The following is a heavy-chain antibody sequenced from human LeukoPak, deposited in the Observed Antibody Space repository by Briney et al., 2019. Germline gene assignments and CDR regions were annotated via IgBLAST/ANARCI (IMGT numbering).Heavy chain of an antibody. CDR1: GGTFSSYA. J-gene: IGHJ4*02. D-gene: IGHD6-13*01. CDR2: IIPIFGIA. V-gene: IGHV1-69*04. CDR3: ARGVIGVAAVYPSDY. Sequence: SVKVSCTASGGTFSSYAISWVRQAPGQGLEWMGRIIPIFGIANYAQKFQGRVTITADKSTSTAYMELNSLRAEDTAVYYCARGVIGVAAVYPSDYWGQGTLVTVSS.